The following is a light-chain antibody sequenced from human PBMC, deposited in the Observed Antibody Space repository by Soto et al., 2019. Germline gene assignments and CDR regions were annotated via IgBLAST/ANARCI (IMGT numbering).Light chain of an antibody. Sequence: DIVMTQSPLSLPVTPGEPASISCRSSQSLLHSNGYNYLDWYLQKPGQSPKLLIYLGSNRAYGVPDRFSGSGSGTDFTLTISSLEPEDSAVYYCQQRNVWPPVTFGQGTRLEIK. V-gene: IGKV2-28*01. CDR1: QSLLHSNGYNY. J-gene: IGKJ5*01. CDR2: LGS. CDR3: QQRNVWPPVT.